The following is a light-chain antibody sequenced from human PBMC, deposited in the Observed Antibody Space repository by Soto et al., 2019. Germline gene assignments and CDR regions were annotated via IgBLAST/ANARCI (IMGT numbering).Light chain of an antibody. V-gene: IGKV1-12*01. J-gene: IGKJ5*01. CDR2: GAS. CDR3: QQANSIPPIT. CDR1: QGISNW. Sequence: DIQMTQSPSSVSASVGDRVTITCRASQGISNWLAWYQQKPGKAPKLLIYGASSLQGGVTSRFSGSGSGTDFTLTISSLQPEDFAIYYCQQANSIPPITFGKGTRLEIK.